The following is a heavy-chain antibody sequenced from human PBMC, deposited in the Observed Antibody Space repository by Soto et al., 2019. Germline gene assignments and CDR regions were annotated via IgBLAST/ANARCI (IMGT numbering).Heavy chain of an antibody. CDR3: ASDGTGDSYYYYYGMDV. CDR1: GGTFNTYN. CDR2: ILPIFGTT. D-gene: IGHD7-27*01. Sequence: QVQLVQSGAEVKKPGSSVKVSCKASGGTFNTYNINWVRQAPGQGLEWMGGILPIFGTTNYAQRFQGRVTITADDSTSTAYMELSSLRSEDTAVYYCASDGTGDSYYYYYGMDVWGQGTTVTVTS. J-gene: IGHJ6*02. V-gene: IGHV1-69*01.